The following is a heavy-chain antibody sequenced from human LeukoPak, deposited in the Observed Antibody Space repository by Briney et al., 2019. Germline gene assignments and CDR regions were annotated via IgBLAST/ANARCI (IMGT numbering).Heavy chain of an antibody. Sequence: GGSLRLSCAASGFTFSSYAMSWVRQAPGKGLEWVAVISYDGSNKYYADSVKGRFTTSRDNSKNTLYLQMNSPRAEDTAVYYCARRIAVADPYAEYFQHWGQGTLVTVSS. CDR3: ARRIAVADPYAEYFQH. V-gene: IGHV3-30-3*01. J-gene: IGHJ1*01. CDR1: GFTFSSYA. D-gene: IGHD6-19*01. CDR2: ISYDGSNK.